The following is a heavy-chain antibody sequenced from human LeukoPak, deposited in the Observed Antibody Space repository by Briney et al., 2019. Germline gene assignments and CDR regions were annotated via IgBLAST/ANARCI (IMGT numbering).Heavy chain of an antibody. D-gene: IGHD5-12*01. Sequence: SETLSLTCTVSGDSISRESWSWIRQAPGKGLEWIGYIYYSGSTNYNPSLKSRVTISVDTSKNQFSLKLSSVTAADTAVYYCARLRDSGYDLRFDPWGQGTLVTVSS. CDR3: ARLRDSGYDLRFDP. J-gene: IGHJ5*02. CDR2: IYYSGST. V-gene: IGHV4-59*08. CDR1: GDSISRES.